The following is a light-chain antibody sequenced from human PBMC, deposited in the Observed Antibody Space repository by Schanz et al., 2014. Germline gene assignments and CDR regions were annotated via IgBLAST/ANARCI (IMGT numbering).Light chain of an antibody. CDR3: QQYNSYSSWT. V-gene: IGKV1-5*01. CDR2: DAS. J-gene: IGKJ1*01. CDR1: QSISGW. Sequence: DIQMTQSPSTLSASVGDRVTITCRASQSISGWLAWFQQKPGKAPKLLVYDASTLESGVPPRFSGSGSGTDFTLTISSLQPDDFATYYCQQYNSYSSWTFGQGTKVEIK.